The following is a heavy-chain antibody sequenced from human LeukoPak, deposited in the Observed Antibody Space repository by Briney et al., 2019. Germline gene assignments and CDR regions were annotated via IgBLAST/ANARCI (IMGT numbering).Heavy chain of an antibody. CDR2: INWNGDST. D-gene: IGHD1-1*01. CDR3: ARIGTGSSYYYYMDV. J-gene: IGHJ6*03. Sequence: GGSLRLSCAASGFTFDDYGMSWVRQVLGKGLEWVSGINWNGDSTGYVDSVKGRFTISRDNAKNSLYLQMNSLRAEDTALYYCARIGTGSSYYYYMDVWGKGTTVTVSS. CDR1: GFTFDDYG. V-gene: IGHV3-20*04.